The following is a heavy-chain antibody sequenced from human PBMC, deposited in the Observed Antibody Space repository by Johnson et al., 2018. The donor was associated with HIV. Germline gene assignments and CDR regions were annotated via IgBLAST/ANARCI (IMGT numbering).Heavy chain of an antibody. J-gene: IGHJ3*02. CDR1: GFTFDDYG. CDR2: INWNGGRT. D-gene: IGHD2-21*01. V-gene: IGHV3-20*04. CDR3: TRSQGSGEGAFDI. Sequence: VQLVESGGGVVRPGGSLRLSCAASGFTFDDYGMSWVRQAPGKGLEWVSGINWNGGRTGYADSVKGRFTISRDNAKNSLYLQMNSLRAEDTAVDYCTRSQGSGEGAFDIWGQGTMVTVSS.